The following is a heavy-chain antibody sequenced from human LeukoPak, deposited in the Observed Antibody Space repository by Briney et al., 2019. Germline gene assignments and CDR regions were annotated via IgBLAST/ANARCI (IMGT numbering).Heavy chain of an antibody. J-gene: IGHJ6*04. CDR3: ARGDYPRQ. CDR1: GFTFSNFA. V-gene: IGHV3-21*01. CDR2: ISSGVRNM. D-gene: IGHD2-21*01. Sequence: GGSLRLSCVASGFTFSNFAMNWVRQAPGKGLEGVSTISSGVRNMYYADSVKGRFTVPRDNAKNSVFLQMSSLRAEDTAVYYCARGDYPRQWGKGTTVTVSS.